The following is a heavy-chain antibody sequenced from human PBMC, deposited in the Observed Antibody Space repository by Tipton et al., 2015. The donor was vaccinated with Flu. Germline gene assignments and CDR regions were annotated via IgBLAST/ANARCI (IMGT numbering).Heavy chain of an antibody. CDR3: ARGFIRLCDY. V-gene: IGHV3-30*03. J-gene: IGHJ4*02. CDR1: GVIFSSYG. CDR2: ISYDGSSK. Sequence: SLRLSCAASGVIFSSYGMYWARQAPGKGLEWVAVISYDGSSKYYADSVKGRFTISRDNSKNTLYLQMNSLRVEDTAVYYCARGFIRLCDYWGQGTLVTVSS. D-gene: IGHD3-16*01.